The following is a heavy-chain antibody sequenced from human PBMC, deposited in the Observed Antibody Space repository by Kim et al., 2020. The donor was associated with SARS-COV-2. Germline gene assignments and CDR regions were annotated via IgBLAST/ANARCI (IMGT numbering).Heavy chain of an antibody. D-gene: IGHD3-10*01. CDR2: IVVGSGNT. CDR1: GFTFTSSA. V-gene: IGHV1-58*01. CDR3: AADDGSGNTYGMDA. J-gene: IGHJ6*02. Sequence: SVKVSCKASGFTFTSSAVQWVRQARGQRLEWIGWIVVGSGNTNYAQKFQERVTITRDMSTSTAYMELSSLRSEDTAVYYCAADDGSGNTYGMDAWGQGTTVTVSS.